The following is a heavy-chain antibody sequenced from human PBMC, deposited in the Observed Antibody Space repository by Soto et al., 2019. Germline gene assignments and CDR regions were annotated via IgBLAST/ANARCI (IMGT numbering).Heavy chain of an antibody. V-gene: IGHV4-59*01. J-gene: IGHJ4*02. CDR3: ARLPIAARRFRRSGDEFDY. Sequence: PSETLSLTCTVSGGSIISYYWSWIRQPPGKGLEWIGYIYYSGSTNYNPSLKSRVTISVDTSKNQFSLKLSSVTAADTAVYYCARLPIAARRFRRSGDEFDYWGQGTLVTVSS. D-gene: IGHD6-6*01. CDR2: IYYSGST. CDR1: GGSIISYY.